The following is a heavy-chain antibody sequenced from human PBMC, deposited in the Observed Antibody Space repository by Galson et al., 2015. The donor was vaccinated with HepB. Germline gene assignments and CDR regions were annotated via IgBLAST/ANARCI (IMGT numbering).Heavy chain of an antibody. D-gene: IGHD3-10*01. CDR3: VKVRGSGRPFYFQY. V-gene: IGHV3-23*01. CDR2: ISPSGGVA. J-gene: IGHJ4*02. Sequence: SLRPSCAASGFTFSSDVMSWVRQAPGKGLEWVSDISPSGGVAYYADSVEGRFTTSRDNSRNTLYLEMDRLRVEDTALYYCVKVRGSGRPFYFQYWGQGTLVTVSS. CDR1: GFTFSSDV.